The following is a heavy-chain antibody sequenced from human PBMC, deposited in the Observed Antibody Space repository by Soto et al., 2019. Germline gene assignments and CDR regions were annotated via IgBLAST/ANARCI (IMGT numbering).Heavy chain of an antibody. CDR3: ARYGGYYTEGYYYGMDV. D-gene: IGHD3-22*01. CDR1: GGTFSSYA. CDR2: IIPIFGTA. J-gene: IGHJ6*02. V-gene: IGHV1-69*12. Sequence: QVQLVQSGAEVKKPGSSVKVSCKASGGTFSSYAISWVRQAPGQGLEWMGGIIPIFGTANYAQKFQGRVTITADESTSTAYMELSSLRSEDTAVYYCARYGGYYTEGYYYGMDVWGQGTTVTVSS.